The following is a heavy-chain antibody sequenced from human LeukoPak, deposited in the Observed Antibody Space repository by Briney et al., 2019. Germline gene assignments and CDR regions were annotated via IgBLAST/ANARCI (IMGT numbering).Heavy chain of an antibody. J-gene: IGHJ4*02. CDR2: ISAYNGNT. CDR3: AREGPRAVAGTDFDY. V-gene: IGHV1-18*01. D-gene: IGHD6-19*01. Sequence: GASVKVSCKASGYTFTSYGISWVRQAPGQGLEWMGWISAYNGNTNYAQKLQGRVTMTTDTSTSTAYMELRSLRSDDTAVYYCAREGPRAVAGTDFDYWGQGTLVTVSS. CDR1: GYTFTSYG.